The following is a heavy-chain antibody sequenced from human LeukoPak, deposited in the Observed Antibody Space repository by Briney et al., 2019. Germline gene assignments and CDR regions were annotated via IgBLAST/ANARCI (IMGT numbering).Heavy chain of an antibody. Sequence: PGGSLRLSCAASGFTFSSYEMNWVRQAPGQGLEWVSYISSSGSTIYYADSVKGRFTISRDNAKNSLYLQMNSLRAEDTAVYYCAREGYDSSGYYYWGQGTLVTVSS. J-gene: IGHJ4*02. CDR3: AREGYDSSGYYY. D-gene: IGHD3-22*01. CDR2: ISSSGSTI. CDR1: GFTFSSYE. V-gene: IGHV3-48*03.